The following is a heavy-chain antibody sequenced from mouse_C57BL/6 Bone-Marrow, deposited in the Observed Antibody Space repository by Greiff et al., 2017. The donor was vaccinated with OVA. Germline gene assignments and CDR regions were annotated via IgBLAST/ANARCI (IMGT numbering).Heavy chain of an antibody. J-gene: IGHJ1*03. V-gene: IGHV5-16*01. CDR1: GFTFSDYY. CDR2: INYDGSST. Sequence: EVQLVESEGGLVQPGSSMKLSCTASGFTFSDYYMAWVRQVPEKGLEWVANINYDGSSTYYLDSLKSRFIISRDNAKNILYLQLSSLKSEDTATYYSARDATVVATNWYFDVWGTGTTVTVSS. CDR3: ARDATVVATNWYFDV. D-gene: IGHD1-1*01.